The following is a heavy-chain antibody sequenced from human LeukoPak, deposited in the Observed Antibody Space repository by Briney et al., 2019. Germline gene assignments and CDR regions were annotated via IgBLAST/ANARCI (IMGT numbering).Heavy chain of an antibody. CDR3: ARGPMVRGVVDY. V-gene: IGHV3-48*01. Sequence: GGSLRLSCAASGFTFSSYSMNWVRQAPGKGLEWVSYISSSSSTTYYADSVKGRFTISRDNAKNSLYLQMNSLRAEDTAVYYCARGPMVRGVVDYWGQGTLVTVSS. CDR1: GFTFSSYS. D-gene: IGHD3-10*01. CDR2: ISSSSSTT. J-gene: IGHJ4*02.